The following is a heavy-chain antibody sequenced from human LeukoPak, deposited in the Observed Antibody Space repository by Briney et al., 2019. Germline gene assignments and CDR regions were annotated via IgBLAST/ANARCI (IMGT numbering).Heavy chain of an antibody. J-gene: IGHJ4*02. CDR1: GGSISSSSYY. D-gene: IGHD3-16*02. CDR3: ATASHYVWGSYRSPFDY. Sequence: PSETVSLTCTVSGGSISSSSYYWGWIRQPPGKGLEGIGSIYYSGSTYYNPSLKSRVTISVDTSKNQFSLKLSSVTAAATAVYYCATASHYVWGSYRSPFDYWGQGTLVTVSS. CDR2: IYYSGST. V-gene: IGHV4-39*07.